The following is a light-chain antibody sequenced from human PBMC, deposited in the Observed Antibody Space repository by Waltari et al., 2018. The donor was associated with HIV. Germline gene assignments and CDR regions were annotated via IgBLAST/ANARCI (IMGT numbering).Light chain of an antibody. V-gene: IGLV2-23*02. CDR3: CSYAGGTDWV. Sequence: SALTQPASVSGSPGQAITISCTGTRNDVGSYKFVSWYQQHPGKAPKLIMYEVTNRPSGVSNRFSGSKSGNTASLTISGLQLEDEAEYHCCSYAGGTDWVFGGGTKLTVL. CDR2: EVT. J-gene: IGLJ3*02. CDR1: RNDVGSYKF.